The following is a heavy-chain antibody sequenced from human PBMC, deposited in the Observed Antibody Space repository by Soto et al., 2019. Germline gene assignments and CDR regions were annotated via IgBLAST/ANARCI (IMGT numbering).Heavy chain of an antibody. CDR1: GGTFSSYA. Sequence: QVQLVQSGAEVKKPGSSVKVSCKASGGTFSSYAISWVRQAPGHGLEWMGGIIPIFGTANYAQKFQGRVTITADESTSTAYMDLSILRSEDTAVYYCARERIAARPTSYYYYGMDVWGQGTTVTVSS. CDR3: ARERIAARPTSYYYYGMDV. V-gene: IGHV1-69*01. J-gene: IGHJ6*02. D-gene: IGHD6-6*01. CDR2: IIPIFGTA.